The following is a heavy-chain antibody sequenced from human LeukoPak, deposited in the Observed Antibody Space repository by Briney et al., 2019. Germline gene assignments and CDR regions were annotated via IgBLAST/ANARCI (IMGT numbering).Heavy chain of an antibody. V-gene: IGHV3-48*03. CDR1: GFTFSSYE. D-gene: IGHD6-19*01. CDR2: ISSSGSTI. CDR3: ARDSVAGITSVILSYYYYYGMDV. Sequence: GGSLRLSCAASGFTFSSYEMNWVGQAPGKGLEWVSYISSSGSTIYYADSVKGRFTISRDNAKNSLYLQMNSLRAEDTAVYYCARDSVAGITSVILSYYYYYGMDVWGQGTTVTVSS. J-gene: IGHJ6*02.